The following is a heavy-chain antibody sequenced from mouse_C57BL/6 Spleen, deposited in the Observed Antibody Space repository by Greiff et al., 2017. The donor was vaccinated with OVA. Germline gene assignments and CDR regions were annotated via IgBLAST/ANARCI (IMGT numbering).Heavy chain of an antibody. V-gene: IGHV1-42*01. CDR2: INPSTGGT. CDR1: GYSFTGYY. CDR3: ARDAGMDY. Sequence: EVQLQQSGPELVKPGASVKISCKASGYSFTGYYMNWVKQSPEKSLEWIGEINPSTGGTTYNQKFKAKATLTVDKSSSTAYMQLKSLTSEDSAVYYCARDAGMDYWGQGTSVTVSS. J-gene: IGHJ4*01.